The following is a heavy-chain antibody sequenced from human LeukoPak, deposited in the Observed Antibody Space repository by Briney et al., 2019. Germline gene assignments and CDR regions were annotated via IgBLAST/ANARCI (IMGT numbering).Heavy chain of an antibody. CDR3: ARELPLGYYDSSGYYLDY. V-gene: IGHV1-46*01. CDR2: INPSGGST. D-gene: IGHD3-22*01. CDR1: GYIFTNYY. J-gene: IGHJ4*02. Sequence: ASVKVSCKASGYIFTNYYMHWVRQAPGQGLEWMGTINPSGGSTTYAQKFQGRVTMTRDTSTSTVYMELSSLRSEDTAVYYCARELPLGYYDSSGYYLDYWGQGTLVTVSS.